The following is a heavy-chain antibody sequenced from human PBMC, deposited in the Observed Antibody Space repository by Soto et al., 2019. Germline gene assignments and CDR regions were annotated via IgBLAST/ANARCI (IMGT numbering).Heavy chain of an antibody. CDR1: GGSISSYY. J-gene: IGHJ5*02. CDR3: ARGAVDTAMVWPTPPYNWFDP. Sequence: SETLSLTCTVSGGSISSYYWSWIRQPAGKGLEWIGRIYTSGSTNYNPSLKSRVTMSVDTSKNQFSLKLSSVTAADTAVYYCARGAVDTAMVWPTPPYNWFDPWGQRTLVTVSS. CDR2: IYTSGST. D-gene: IGHD5-18*01. V-gene: IGHV4-4*07.